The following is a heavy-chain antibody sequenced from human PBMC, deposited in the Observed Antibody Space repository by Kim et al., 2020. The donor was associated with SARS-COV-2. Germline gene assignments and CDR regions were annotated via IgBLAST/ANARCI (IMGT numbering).Heavy chain of an antibody. V-gene: IGHV5-51*01. CDR3: ARHPRPYYYDSSGPFDP. CDR2: IYPGDSDT. J-gene: IGHJ5*02. D-gene: IGHD3-22*01. Sequence: GESLKISCKGSGYSFTSYWIGWVRQMPGKGLEWMGIIYPGDSDTRYSPSFQGQVTISADKSISTAYLQWSSLKASDTAMYYCARHPRPYYYDSSGPFDPWGQGTLVTVSS. CDR1: GYSFTSYW.